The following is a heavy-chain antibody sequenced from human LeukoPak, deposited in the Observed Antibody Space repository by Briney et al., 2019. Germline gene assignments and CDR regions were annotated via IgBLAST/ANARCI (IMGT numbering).Heavy chain of an antibody. V-gene: IGHV3-33*01. J-gene: IGHJ4*02. Sequence: PGGSLRLSCAACGFTFSSYGMHWVRQAPGKGLEWVAFIWYDGSNKYYVDSVKGRFTISRDNSKNTLYLQMNSLRVEDTAVYYCARDRATSYFDYWGQGTQVTVSS. CDR2: IWYDGSNK. CDR3: ARDRATSYFDY. CDR1: GFTFSSYG.